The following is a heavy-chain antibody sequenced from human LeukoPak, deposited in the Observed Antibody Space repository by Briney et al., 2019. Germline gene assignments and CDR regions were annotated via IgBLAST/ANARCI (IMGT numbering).Heavy chain of an antibody. V-gene: IGHV1-69*06. CDR1: EDTLRNVA. D-gene: IGHD3-22*01. Sequence: ASVKVSCKTTEDTLRNVAFSWMRQAPGQGLEWLGGIIPMIATASYSQKFQGRVSINADKSTNTVYMELSSLKLEDTAVYYCARGAGWLYDWGQGTLVIVSS. CDR2: IIPMIATA. J-gene: IGHJ4*02. CDR3: ARGAGWLYD.